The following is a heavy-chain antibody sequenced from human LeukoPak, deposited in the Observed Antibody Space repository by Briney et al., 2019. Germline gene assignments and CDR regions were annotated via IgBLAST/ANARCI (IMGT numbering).Heavy chain of an antibody. D-gene: IGHD6-13*01. Sequence: ASVKVSCKASGYIFTGYYMHWVRQAPGQGLEWMGWINPNSGGTNYAQKFQGRVTMTRDTSISTAYMELSRLRSDDTAVYYCARRSRRWITYSSWGQGTLVTVSS. CDR3: ARRSRRWITYSS. CDR2: INPNSGGT. V-gene: IGHV1-2*02. CDR1: GYIFTGYY. J-gene: IGHJ4*02.